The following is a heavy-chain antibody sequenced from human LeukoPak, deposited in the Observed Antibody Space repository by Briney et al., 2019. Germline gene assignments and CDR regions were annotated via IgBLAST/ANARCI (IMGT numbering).Heavy chain of an antibody. J-gene: IGHJ5*02. CDR3: ARDNSLRDTAWWFDP. D-gene: IGHD5-24*01. CDR1: GYTFTSYY. CDR2: LIPSGDIT. Sequence: ASVKVSCKAPGYTFTSYYMHWVRQAPGQGLGWMGRLIPSGDITHYAQKLRGRVSITRDTSTRTVYMVLSSLTSEDTAVYYCARDNSLRDTAWWFDPWGQGTLVTVSS. V-gene: IGHV1-46*04.